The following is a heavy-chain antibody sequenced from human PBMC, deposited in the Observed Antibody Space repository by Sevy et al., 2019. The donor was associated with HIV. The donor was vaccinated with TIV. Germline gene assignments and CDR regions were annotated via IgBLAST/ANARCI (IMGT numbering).Heavy chain of an antibody. CDR3: ARDSHTVVVPAAIQGGWFDP. CDR2: INPNSGGT. J-gene: IGHJ5*02. Sequence: ASVKVSCKASGYTFTGYYMHWVRQAPGQGLEWMGWINPNSGGTNYAQKFQGRVTMTRDTSISTAYMELSRLRSDDTAVYYCARDSHTVVVPAAIQGGWFDPWGQGTLVTVSS. V-gene: IGHV1-2*02. D-gene: IGHD2-2*02. CDR1: GYTFTGYY.